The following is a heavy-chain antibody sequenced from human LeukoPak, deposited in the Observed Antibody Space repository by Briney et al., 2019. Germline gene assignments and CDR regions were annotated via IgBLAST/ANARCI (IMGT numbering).Heavy chain of an antibody. CDR3: AYSDHFDT. V-gene: IGHV3-74*03. CDR2: GHGEGSHS. Sequence: GGSLRLSCAASGFTLCNYWMHWVRQAPGKGLVWVSRGHGEGSHSTYADSVKGRFTISRDNAKNTLYLQMNRLTGEDTAVYYCAYSDHFDTWGQGTLVTVSS. CDR1: GFTLCNYW. D-gene: IGHD4-17*01. J-gene: IGHJ4*02.